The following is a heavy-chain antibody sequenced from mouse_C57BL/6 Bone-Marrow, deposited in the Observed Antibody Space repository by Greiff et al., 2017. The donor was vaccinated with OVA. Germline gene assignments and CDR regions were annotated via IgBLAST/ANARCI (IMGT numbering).Heavy chain of an antibody. D-gene: IGHD4-1*01. CDR1: GFTFSDYY. J-gene: IGHJ2*01. V-gene: IGHV5-16*01. CDR3: AREGGTGTFFDY. CDR2: INYDGSST. Sequence: EVHLVESEGGLVQPGSSMKLSCTASGFTFSDYYMAWVRQVPEKGLEWVANINYDGSSTYYLDSLKSRFIISRDNAKNILYLQMSSLKSEDTATYYCAREGGTGTFFDYWGQGTTLTVSS.